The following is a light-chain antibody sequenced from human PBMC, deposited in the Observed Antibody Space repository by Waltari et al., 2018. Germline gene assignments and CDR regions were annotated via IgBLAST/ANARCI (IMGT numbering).Light chain of an antibody. CDR1: SSYVGRYNH. Sequence: QSALTQPASVSGSPGPSIPVSCIGTSSYVGRYNHVSWYQQHPGNAPKLLIYDVNTRPSGVSDRFSGSKSGNTASLTISGLQAEDEADYYCTSFTTTNTYVFGSGTEVTVL. J-gene: IGLJ1*01. CDR2: DVN. CDR3: TSFTTTNTYV. V-gene: IGLV2-14*03.